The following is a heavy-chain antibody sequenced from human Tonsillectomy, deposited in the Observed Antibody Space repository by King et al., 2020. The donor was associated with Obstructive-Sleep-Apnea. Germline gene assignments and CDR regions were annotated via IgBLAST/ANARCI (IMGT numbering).Heavy chain of an antibody. CDR2: ISYDGSTK. D-gene: IGHD2-15*01. V-gene: IGHV3-30*04. CDR3: ARNPSSCSGGSCYSDFDY. J-gene: IGHJ4*02. Sequence: VQLVESGGGVVQPGRSLRLSCAASGFTFSSYAMHWVRQAPGKGLEWVAVISYDGSTKYYADSVKGRFTISRDNSKNTLYLQMNSLAAEDTAVYYCARNPSSCSGGSCYSDFDYWGQGTLVTVSS. CDR1: GFTFSSYA.